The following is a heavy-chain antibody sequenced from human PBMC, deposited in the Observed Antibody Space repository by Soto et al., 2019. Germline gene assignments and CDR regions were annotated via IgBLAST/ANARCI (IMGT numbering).Heavy chain of an antibody. J-gene: IGHJ4*02. CDR2: ISSDGSNK. CDR3: ARERGEYYFDY. CDR1: GFTISSYS. D-gene: IGHD3-16*01. Sequence: GGSLRLSCAASGFTISSYSMLWVRQAPGRGLEWVAFISSDGSNKYYADSVKGQFTISRDNSKNTLYLQMNFLRAEDTAVYYCARERGEYYFDYWGQGTLVTVSS. V-gene: IGHV3-30-3*01.